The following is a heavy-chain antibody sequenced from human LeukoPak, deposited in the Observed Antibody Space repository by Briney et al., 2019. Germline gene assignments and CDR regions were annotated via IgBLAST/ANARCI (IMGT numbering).Heavy chain of an antibody. CDR3: ARGFGVAYYYYSMDV. V-gene: IGHV3-48*03. CDR2: IDNSGSTI. D-gene: IGHD3-3*01. Sequence: PGGSLRLSCAASGFTFSNFEMNWVRQAPGKGLEWVSYIDNSGSTIFYADSVKGRFTISRDNTKNSLYLQMNSLRAEDTAVYYCARGFGVAYYYYSMDVWGKGTTVTISS. J-gene: IGHJ6*03. CDR1: GFTFSNFE.